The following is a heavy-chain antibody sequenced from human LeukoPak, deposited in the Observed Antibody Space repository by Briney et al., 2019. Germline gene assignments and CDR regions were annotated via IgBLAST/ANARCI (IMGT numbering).Heavy chain of an antibody. Sequence: GGSLRLSCAASGFTFSSSAMAWVRQAPGKGLGWVSVVDGSGKTTYYADSVKGRFTISRDNAKNSLYLQMNSLRAEDTAVYYCAGTMVRGNWFDPWGQGTLVTVSS. V-gene: IGHV3-23*01. CDR3: AGTMVRGNWFDP. D-gene: IGHD3-10*01. CDR1: GFTFSSSA. J-gene: IGHJ5*02. CDR2: VDGSGKTT.